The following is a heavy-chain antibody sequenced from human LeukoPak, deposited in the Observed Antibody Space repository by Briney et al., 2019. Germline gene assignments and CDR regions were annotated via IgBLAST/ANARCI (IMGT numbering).Heavy chain of an antibody. CDR1: GGSISSCY. CDR3: ARDRGLWYFDL. V-gene: IGHV4-59*01. J-gene: IGHJ2*01. Sequence: SETLSLTCTVSGGSISSCYWSWIRQPPGKGLVWIGYIYYSGRTNYNPSLKSRVTISVDTSKNQFSLKLTSVTAADTAVYYCARDRGLWYFDLWGRGTLVTVSS. CDR2: IYYSGRT.